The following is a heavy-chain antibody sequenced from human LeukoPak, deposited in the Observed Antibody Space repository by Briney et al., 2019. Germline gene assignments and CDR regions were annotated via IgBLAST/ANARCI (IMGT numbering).Heavy chain of an antibody. J-gene: IGHJ4*02. CDR1: GFTFSGSA. V-gene: IGHV3-73*01. CDR2: IRSKTNSYAT. CDR3: TRQGDRYSSDWSTPWYYFDY. Sequence: GGSLRLSCAASGFTFSGSAVHRVRLASGKGLDWVGRIRSKTNSYATTYAASVEGRFTISRDDSKNTAYLQMNSLKTEDTAVYYCTRQGDRYSSDWSTPWYYFDYWGQGTLVTVSS. D-gene: IGHD6-19*01.